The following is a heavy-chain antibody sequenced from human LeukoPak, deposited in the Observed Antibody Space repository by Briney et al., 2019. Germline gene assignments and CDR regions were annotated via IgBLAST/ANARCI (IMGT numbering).Heavy chain of an antibody. V-gene: IGHV3-53*01. CDR1: EFTVNRNY. J-gene: IGHJ4*02. D-gene: IGHD5-24*01. CDR2: IFSNGDT. CDR3: KRDQMNY. Sequence: PGGSLRLSCTASEFTVNRNYMLWVRQAPGKGLEWVALIFSNGDTHYADSVKGRFTISRHTSKNTVSLQMNSRRVEDTAMYYCKRDQMNYWGQGTMVTVSS.